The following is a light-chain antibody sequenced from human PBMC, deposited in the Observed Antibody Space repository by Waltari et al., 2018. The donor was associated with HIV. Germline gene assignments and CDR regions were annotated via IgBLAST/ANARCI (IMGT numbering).Light chain of an antibody. CDR1: SSNIGNDN. Sequence: QSVLTQPPSASGPPGQTVTISCSGSSSNIGNDNVYWYQQLPGMTPKLLIYKNYQRPSGVPDRFACSKSGTSASPAISGLRSEDEADYYCVGWDGSLSGYVFGAGTKVTVL. CDR2: KNY. V-gene: IGLV1-47*01. J-gene: IGLJ1*01. CDR3: VGWDGSLSGYV.